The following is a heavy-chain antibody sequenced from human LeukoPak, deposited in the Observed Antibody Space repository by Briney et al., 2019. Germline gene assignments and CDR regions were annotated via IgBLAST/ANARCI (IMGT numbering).Heavy chain of an antibody. J-gene: IGHJ5*02. CDR2: FYHSGST. V-gene: IGHV4-38-2*01. D-gene: IGHD2-2*01. CDR1: GDSLTNGDY. Sequence: SETLSLTCDVSGDSLTNGDYWAWTRQSPGKGLEWIGSFYHSGSTHYNPSLKSRLIISVDTTKNQFSLNLNTLTAADTAIYYCARNVSRADVVISANSPSNWFDPWGQGVLVTVSS. CDR3: ARNVSRADVVISANSPSNWFDP.